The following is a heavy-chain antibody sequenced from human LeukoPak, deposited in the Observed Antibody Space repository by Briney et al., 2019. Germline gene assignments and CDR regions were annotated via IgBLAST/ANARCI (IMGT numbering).Heavy chain of an antibody. CDR2: INHSGST. CDR1: GGSFSGYY. D-gene: IGHD6-13*01. V-gene: IGHV4-34*01. J-gene: IGHJ5*02. Sequence: SETLSLTCAVYGGSFSGYYWSWIRQPPGKGLEWIEEINHSGSTNYNPSLKSRVTISVDTSKNQFSLKLSSVTAADTAVYYCARGLAAAGKRRFDPWGQGTLVTVSS. CDR3: ARGLAAAGKRRFDP.